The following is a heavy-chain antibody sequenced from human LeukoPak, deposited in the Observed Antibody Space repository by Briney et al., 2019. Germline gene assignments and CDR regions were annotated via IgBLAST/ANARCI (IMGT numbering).Heavy chain of an antibody. CDR3: ARDVGRGYYFDY. CDR1: GGSFGTYY. J-gene: IGHJ4*02. CDR2: IYYSGGT. Sequence: PSETLSLTCTVSGGSFGTYYWSWIRQPPGKGLEWIGYIYYSGGTNYNPSLKSRVTISVDTSKNQFSLKLSSVTAADTAVYYCARDVGRGYYFDYWGQGTLVTVSS. V-gene: IGHV4-59*01. D-gene: IGHD1-26*01.